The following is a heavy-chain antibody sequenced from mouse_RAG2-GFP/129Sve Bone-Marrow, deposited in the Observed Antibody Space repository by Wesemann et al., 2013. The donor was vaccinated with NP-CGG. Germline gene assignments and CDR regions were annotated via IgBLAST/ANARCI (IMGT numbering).Heavy chain of an antibody. CDR1: GFDFSRYW. CDR3: ARTGSRFYWSFDV. CDR2: INPDSSTI. Sequence: EVKLLESGGGLVQPGGSLKLSCAASGFDFSRYWMSWVRQAPGKGLEWIGEINPDSSTINYTPSLKDKFIISRDNAKNTLYLQMSKVRSEDTALYYCARTGSRFYWSFDVWGAGTTVTVSS. D-gene: IGHD1-1*01. V-gene: IGHV4-1*02. J-gene: IGHJ1*01.